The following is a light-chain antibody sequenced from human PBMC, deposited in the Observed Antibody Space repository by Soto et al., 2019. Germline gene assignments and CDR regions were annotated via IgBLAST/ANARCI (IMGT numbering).Light chain of an antibody. CDR3: CSYAGSYVWV. J-gene: IGLJ3*02. V-gene: IGLV2-11*01. CDR1: TSDVGSYNY. CDR2: DVR. Sequence: QSVLTQHRSVSGSPGQSVSISCTGTTSDVGSYNYVSWYQQHPGKAPRLMIYDVRKRPSGVPDRFSGSKSGNTASLTISGLRAEDEADYYCCSYAGSYVWVFGGGTKVTVL.